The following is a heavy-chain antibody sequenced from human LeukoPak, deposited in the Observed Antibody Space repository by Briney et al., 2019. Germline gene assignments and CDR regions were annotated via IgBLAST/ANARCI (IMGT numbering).Heavy chain of an antibody. CDR1: GFAFIDYY. Sequence: KSGGSLRLSCAASGFAFIDYYMSWIRQAPGKGLEWVSYISSDGGTIYYADSVKGRFTISRDNAKSSLYLQMNRLRAEDTAVYYCARVAYYYDISVYSYKYYYYYMDVWGKGTTVTVSS. V-gene: IGHV3-11*01. CDR2: ISSDGGTI. CDR3: ARVAYYYDISVYSYKYYYYYMDV. J-gene: IGHJ6*03. D-gene: IGHD3-22*01.